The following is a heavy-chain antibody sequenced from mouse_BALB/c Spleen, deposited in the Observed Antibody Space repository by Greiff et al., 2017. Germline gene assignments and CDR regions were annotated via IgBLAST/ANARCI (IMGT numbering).Heavy chain of an antibody. Sequence: DVKLQESGPGLVKPSQSLSLTCTVTGYSITSDYAWNWIRQFPGNKLEWMGYISYSGSTSYNPSLKSRISITRDTSKNQFFLQLNSVTTEDTATYYCARKNYGVDYWGQGTSVTVSS. J-gene: IGHJ4*01. CDR2: ISYSGST. CDR1: GYSITSDYA. CDR3: ARKNYGVDY. D-gene: IGHD1-1*02. V-gene: IGHV3-2*02.